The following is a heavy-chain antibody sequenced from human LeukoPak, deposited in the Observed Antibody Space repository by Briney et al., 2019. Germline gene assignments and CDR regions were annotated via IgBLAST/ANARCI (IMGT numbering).Heavy chain of an antibody. J-gene: IGHJ4*02. CDR3: ARLWIRDESNHDY. CDR1: GGSISSNSYY. Sequence: NPSETLSLTCTVSGGSISSNSYYWAWIRQPPGKGLEWIGTIYYSGTTYYNPSLKSRVTISIDTSKNHFSLKLRSVTAADTAVYYCARLWIRDESNHDYWGQGTLVTVSS. CDR2: IYYSGTT. D-gene: IGHD5-24*01. V-gene: IGHV4-39*02.